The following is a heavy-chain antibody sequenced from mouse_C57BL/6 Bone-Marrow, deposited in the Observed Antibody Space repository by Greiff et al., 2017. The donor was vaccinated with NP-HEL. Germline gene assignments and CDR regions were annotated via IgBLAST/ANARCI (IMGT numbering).Heavy chain of an antibody. V-gene: IGHV1-64*01. Sequence: QVQLKQPGAELVKPGASVKLSCKASGYTFTSYWMHWVKQRPGQGLEWIGMIHPNSGSTNYNEKFKSKATLTVDKSSSTAYMQLSSLTSEDSAVYYCARRWLLFDYWGQGTTLTVSS. J-gene: IGHJ2*01. CDR1: GYTFTSYW. D-gene: IGHD2-3*01. CDR2: IHPNSGST. CDR3: ARRWLLFDY.